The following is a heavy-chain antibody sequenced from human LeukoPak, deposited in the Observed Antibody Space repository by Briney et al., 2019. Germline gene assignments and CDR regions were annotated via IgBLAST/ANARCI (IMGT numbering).Heavy chain of an antibody. CDR3: AREYYFDSGSYTPLGY. Sequence: GGSLRLSCTASGFIFSNYAIHWVRQAPGKGLEWVAVISYDGSNIYYADSVKGRFTISRDNSKSTVDLQMNSLRAEDTAVYFCAREYYFDSGSYTPLGYWGQGILVIVSS. CDR1: GFIFSNYA. J-gene: IGHJ4*02. D-gene: IGHD3-10*01. V-gene: IGHV3-30-3*01. CDR2: ISYDGSNI.